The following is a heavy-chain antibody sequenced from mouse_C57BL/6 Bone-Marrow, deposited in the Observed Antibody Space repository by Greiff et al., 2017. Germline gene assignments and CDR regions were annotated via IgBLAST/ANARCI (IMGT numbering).Heavy chain of an antibody. CDR2: ISYDGSN. D-gene: IGHD1-1*01. Sequence: VQLKESGPGLVKPSQSLSLTCSVTGYSITSGYYWNWIRQFPGNKLEWMGYISYDGSNNYNPSLKNRISITRDTSKNQCFLKLKSVTTEDTATYYCARIITTGNFDVWGAGTTVTVSS. CDR3: ARIITTGNFDV. J-gene: IGHJ1*01. CDR1: GYSITSGYY. V-gene: IGHV3-6*01.